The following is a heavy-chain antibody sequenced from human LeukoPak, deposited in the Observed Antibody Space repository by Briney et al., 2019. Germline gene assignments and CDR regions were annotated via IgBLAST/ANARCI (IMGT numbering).Heavy chain of an antibody. V-gene: IGHV4-34*01. J-gene: IGHJ4*02. CDR1: GGSFSNYY. D-gene: IGHD1-26*01. CDR2: INHSGST. Sequence: SETLSLICAVYGGSFSNYYWSWIRQPPGKGLEWIGEINHSGSTNYNPSLKSRVTISVDTSKNQFSLKLSSVTTADTAVYYCASPPRYYYGSKGYFDHWGQGTLVTVSS. CDR3: ASPPRYYYGSKGYFDH.